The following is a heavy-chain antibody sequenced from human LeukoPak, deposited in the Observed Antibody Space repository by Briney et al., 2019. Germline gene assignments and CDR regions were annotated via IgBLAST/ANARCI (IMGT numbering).Heavy chain of an antibody. CDR2: IYYSGST. Sequence: SQTLSLTCTVSGGSISSGDYYWSWIRQHPGKGLERIGYIYYSGSTYYNPSLKSRVTISVDTSKNQFSLKLCSVTAADTAVYYCARDYHGAGSSNWFDPWGQGTLVTVSS. J-gene: IGHJ5*02. D-gene: IGHD4-17*01. CDR3: ARDYHGAGSSNWFDP. V-gene: IGHV4-31*03. CDR1: GGSISSGDYY.